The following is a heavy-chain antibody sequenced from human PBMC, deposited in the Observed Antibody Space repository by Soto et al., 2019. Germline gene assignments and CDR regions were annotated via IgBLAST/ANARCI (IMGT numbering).Heavy chain of an antibody. V-gene: IGHV4-34*01. CDR1: GGSFSDYF. Sequence: QVQLQQWGAGLLKPSETLSLTCAVYGGSFSDYFWSWIRQSPGKGLEWIGVISHSGSTSYNPSLKSRVTISVDTSKNQFFLNLSSVTAADTAVYYCARGLQRRFGGYKGLGYHGMDVWGQGTTVTVSS. D-gene: IGHD5-12*01. CDR3: ARGLQRRFGGYKGLGYHGMDV. CDR2: ISHSGST. J-gene: IGHJ6*02.